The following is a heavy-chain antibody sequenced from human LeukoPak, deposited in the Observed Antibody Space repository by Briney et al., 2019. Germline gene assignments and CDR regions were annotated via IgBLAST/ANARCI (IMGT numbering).Heavy chain of an antibody. V-gene: IGHV4-59*12. CDR1: GGSLSSYY. Sequence: PSETLSLTCTVSGGSLSSYYWSWIRQPPEKGLEWIGYIYYSGSTNYNPSLKSRVTISVDTSKNQFSLKLSSVIAADTAVYHCAREAGIAAAIVWFDPWGQGALVTVSS. D-gene: IGHD6-13*01. J-gene: IGHJ5*02. CDR3: AREAGIAAAIVWFDP. CDR2: IYYSGST.